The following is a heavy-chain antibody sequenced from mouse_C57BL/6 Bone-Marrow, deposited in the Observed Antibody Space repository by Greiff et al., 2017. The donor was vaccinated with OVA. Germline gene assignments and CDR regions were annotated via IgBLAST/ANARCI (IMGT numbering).Heavy chain of an antibody. Sequence: QVQLQQPGAELVMPGASVKLSCKASGYTFTSYWMHWVKQRPGQGLEWIGEIDPSDSYTNYNQKFKGKSTLTVDKSPSTAYMQLSSLTSEDSAVYYCARGTWFAYWGQGTLVTVSA. CDR2: IDPSDSYT. CDR1: GYTFTSYW. V-gene: IGHV1-69*01. J-gene: IGHJ3*01. CDR3: ARGTWFAY.